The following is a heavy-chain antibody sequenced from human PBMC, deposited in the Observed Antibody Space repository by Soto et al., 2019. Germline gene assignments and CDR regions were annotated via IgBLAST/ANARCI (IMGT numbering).Heavy chain of an antibody. CDR2: IWYDGSNK. V-gene: IGHV3-33*01. D-gene: IGHD3-22*01. CDR1: GFTFSSYG. Sequence: QVQLVKSGGGVVQPGRSLRLSCAASGFTFSSYGMHWVRQAPRKGLEWVSVIWYDGSNKYYADSVKGRFTISRDNSKNPQYLQMNSLRTEDTAVDYCAREERRGYYESSCYYYGTDYWRQVTLVTVSS. J-gene: IGHJ4*02. CDR3: AREERRGYYESSCYYYGTDY.